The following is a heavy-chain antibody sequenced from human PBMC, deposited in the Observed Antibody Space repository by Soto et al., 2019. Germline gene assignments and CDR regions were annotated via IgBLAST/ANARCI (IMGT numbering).Heavy chain of an antibody. CDR3: ARLIEAGTSRYYGMDV. V-gene: IGHV4-39*01. Sequence: NPSETLSLTCTVSGGSISSSSYYWGWIRQPPGKGLEWIGSIYYSGSTYYNPSLKSRVTISVDTSKNQFSLKLSSVTAADTAVYYCARLIEAGTSRYYGMDVWGQGTTVTVSS. J-gene: IGHJ6*02. D-gene: IGHD6-19*01. CDR2: IYYSGST. CDR1: GGSISSSSYY.